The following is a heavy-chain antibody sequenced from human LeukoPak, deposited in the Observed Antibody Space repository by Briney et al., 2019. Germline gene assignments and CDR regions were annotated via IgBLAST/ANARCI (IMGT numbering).Heavy chain of an antibody. D-gene: IGHD2-15*01. CDR3: ARSAGYCSGGSCYSYIDY. CDR2: IYTSGTI. V-gene: IGHV4-4*07. CDR1: GGSISSYY. J-gene: IGHJ4*02. Sequence: SQTLSLTCTVSGGSISSYYWSWIRQPAGTALEWIGRIYTSGTITYNPSLKSRVTMSVDTSKNQFSLKLSSVTAADTAVYYCARSAGYCSGGSCYSYIDYWGQGTLVTVSS.